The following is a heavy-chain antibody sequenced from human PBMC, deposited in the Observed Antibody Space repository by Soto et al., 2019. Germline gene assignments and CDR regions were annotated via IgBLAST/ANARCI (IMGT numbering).Heavy chain of an antibody. D-gene: IGHD3-9*01. CDR2: INSDGSST. CDR1: GFTFSSYW. Sequence: GGSLRLSCAASGFTFSSYWMHWVRQAPGKGLVWVSRINSDGSSTSYADSVKGRFTISRDNAKNTLYLQMNSLRAEDTAVYYCARESPTGYYGMDVWGQGTTVTVSS. CDR3: ARESPTGYYGMDV. V-gene: IGHV3-74*01. J-gene: IGHJ6*02.